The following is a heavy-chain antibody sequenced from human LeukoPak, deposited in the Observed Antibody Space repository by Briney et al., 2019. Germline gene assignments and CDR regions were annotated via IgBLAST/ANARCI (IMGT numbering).Heavy chain of an antibody. CDR2: ISGSGGST. V-gene: IGHV3-23*01. CDR3: AKDPLYYDGVTSNYYFDY. J-gene: IGHJ4*02. Sequence: GGSLRLSCAASGFTFSSYAMSWVRQAPGKGLEWVSAISGSGGSTYYADSVKGRFTISRDNSKNTLYLQMNSLRAEDTAVYYCAKDPLYYDGVTSNYYFDYWGQGTLVTVSS. CDR1: GFTFSSYA. D-gene: IGHD3-3*01.